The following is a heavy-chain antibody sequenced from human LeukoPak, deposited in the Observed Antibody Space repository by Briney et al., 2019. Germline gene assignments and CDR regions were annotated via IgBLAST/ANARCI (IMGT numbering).Heavy chain of an antibody. Sequence: GGSLRLSCVASGFTFSDYYMSWIRQAPGKGLEWVSYISSSGSTIYYADSVKGRFTISRDNAKNSLYLQMNSLRAEDTAVYYCAIWLLEFGESPRYWGQGTLVTVSS. D-gene: IGHD3-10*01. V-gene: IGHV3-11*04. CDR1: GFTFSDYY. CDR2: ISSSGSTI. J-gene: IGHJ4*02. CDR3: AIWLLEFGESPRY.